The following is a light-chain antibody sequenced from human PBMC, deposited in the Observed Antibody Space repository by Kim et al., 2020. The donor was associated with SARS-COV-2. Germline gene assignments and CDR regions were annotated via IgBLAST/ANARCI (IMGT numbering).Light chain of an antibody. J-gene: IGLJ3*02. CDR3: SSYTSSRTWV. CDR2: DVS. CDR1: CSDVCGYHY. V-gene: IGLV2-14*04. Sequence: GQSIPISCTGSCSDVCGYHYVSWYQQHSCKAPKLMIYDVSKRPSGVSHLCSGSKSGNTASLTISGRQDEDEADYYCSSYTSSRTWVFGGGTKLTVL.